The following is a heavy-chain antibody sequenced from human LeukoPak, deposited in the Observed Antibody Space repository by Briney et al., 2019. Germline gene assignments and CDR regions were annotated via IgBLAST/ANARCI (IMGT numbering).Heavy chain of an antibody. CDR1: GFTFSSYG. V-gene: IGHV3-33*01. J-gene: IGHJ4*02. D-gene: IGHD1-1*01. Sequence: PGRSLRLSCAASGFTFSSYGMHWVRQAPGKGLEWVALIWYDGSNKYYADSVKGRFAISRDNSKNTLYLQMNSLRAEDTAVYYCARSGNYDCWGQGTLVTVSS. CDR3: ARSGNYDC. CDR2: IWYDGSNK.